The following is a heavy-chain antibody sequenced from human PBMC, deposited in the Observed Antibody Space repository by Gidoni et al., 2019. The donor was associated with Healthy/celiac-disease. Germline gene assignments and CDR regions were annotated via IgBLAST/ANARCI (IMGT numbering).Heavy chain of an antibody. CDR1: GGSISSSSSS. J-gene: IGHJ6*02. Sequence: QLQLQESGPGLVKPSETLSLTCTVSGGSISSSSSSWGWIRQPPGKGLEWIGSIYYSGRTYYNPSLKSRVTISVDTSKNQFSLKLSSVTAADTAVYYCARHVVNTVTTSYHYYYGMDVWGQGTTVTVSS. D-gene: IGHD4-4*01. CDR3: ARHVVNTVTTSYHYYYGMDV. CDR2: IYYSGRT. V-gene: IGHV4-39*01.